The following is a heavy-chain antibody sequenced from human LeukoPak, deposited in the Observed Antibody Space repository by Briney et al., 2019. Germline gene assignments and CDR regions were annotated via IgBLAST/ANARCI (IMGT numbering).Heavy chain of an antibody. CDR3: AREGGSGSYYNPRYYYYGMDV. CDR1: GFTFSSYW. Sequence: GGSLRLSCAASGFTFSSYWMSWVRQAPGKGLEWVANIKQDGSEKYCVDSVKGRFTISRDNAKNSLYLQMNSLRAEDTAVYYCAREGGSGSYYNPRYYYYGMDVWGQGTTVTVSS. V-gene: IGHV3-7*01. J-gene: IGHJ6*02. D-gene: IGHD3-10*01. CDR2: IKQDGSEK.